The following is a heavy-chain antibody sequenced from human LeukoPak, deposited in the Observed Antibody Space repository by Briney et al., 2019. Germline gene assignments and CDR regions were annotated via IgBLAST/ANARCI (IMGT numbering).Heavy chain of an antibody. CDR1: GFTFSSYS. V-gene: IGHV3-48*04. CDR3: ARDIAYGSGPPYEYGMDV. D-gene: IGHD3-10*01. J-gene: IGHJ6*02. Sequence: GGSLRLSCAASGFTFSSYSMNWVRQAPGKGLEWVSYISSSSSTIYYADSVKGRFTISRDNAKNSLYLQMNSLRAEDTAVYYCARDIAYGSGPPYEYGMDVWGQGTTVTVSS. CDR2: ISSSSSTI.